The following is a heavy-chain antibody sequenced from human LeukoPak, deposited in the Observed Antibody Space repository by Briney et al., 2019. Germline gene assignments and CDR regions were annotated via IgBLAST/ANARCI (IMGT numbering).Heavy chain of an antibody. CDR3: ARGEYSSSWYDWFDP. CDR1: GGSISSYY. J-gene: IGHJ5*02. CDR2: IYYSGST. D-gene: IGHD6-13*01. Sequence: PSETLSLTCTVSGGSISSYYWSWIRQPPGKGLEWIGYIYYSGSTNYNPSLKSRVTISVDTSKNQFSLKLSSVTAADTAVYYCARGEYSSSWYDWFDPWGQGTLVTVSS. V-gene: IGHV4-59*01.